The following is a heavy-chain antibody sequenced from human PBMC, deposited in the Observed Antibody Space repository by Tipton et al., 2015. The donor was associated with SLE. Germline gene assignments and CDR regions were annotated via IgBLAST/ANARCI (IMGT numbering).Heavy chain of an antibody. CDR2: INPSGGTT. D-gene: IGHD6-19*01. CDR3: ATHASETDSDALDI. J-gene: IGHJ3*02. CDR1: GYTFTNYY. V-gene: IGHV1-46*01. Sequence: QLVQSGAEVKKPGASVKVSCKASGYTFTNYYIHWVRQAPGQGLEWMGVINPSGGTTSYAQNFQDRVTMTTDTSTSTVYMEMSSLRSEDTAVYYCATHASETDSDALDIWGQGTMVTVSP.